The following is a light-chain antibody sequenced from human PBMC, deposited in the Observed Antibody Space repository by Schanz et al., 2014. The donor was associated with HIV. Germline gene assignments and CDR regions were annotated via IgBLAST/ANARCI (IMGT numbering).Light chain of an antibody. CDR3: SSYTSSSTVV. CDR1: SSDVGTYNS. V-gene: IGLV2-14*03. Sequence: QSALTQPASVSGSPGQSITISCTGSSSDVGTYNSVSWYHQHPGKAPKLIIYGVANRPSGVSHRFSGSKSGNTASLTISGLQADDEAHYYCSSYTSSSTVVFGGGTKLTVL. CDR2: GVA. J-gene: IGLJ2*01.